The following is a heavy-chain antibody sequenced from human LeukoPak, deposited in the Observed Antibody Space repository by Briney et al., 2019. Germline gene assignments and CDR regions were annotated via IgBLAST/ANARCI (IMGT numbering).Heavy chain of an antibody. D-gene: IGHD3-22*01. Sequence: ASVKVSCKTSAYTFTSYAMHWVRQAPGQRLEWMGWINAGNGNTKYSQKFQGRVTLTRDTSASTAYMELRSLRSDDTAVYYCARDWGIYYYDSSGYYHTAPIDYWGRGTLVTVSS. CDR1: AYTFTSYA. CDR2: INAGNGNT. V-gene: IGHV1-3*01. J-gene: IGHJ4*02. CDR3: ARDWGIYYYDSSGYYHTAPIDY.